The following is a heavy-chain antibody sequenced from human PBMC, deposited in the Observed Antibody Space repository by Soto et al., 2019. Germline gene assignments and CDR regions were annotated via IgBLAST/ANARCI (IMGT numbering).Heavy chain of an antibody. V-gene: IGHV3-21*01. J-gene: IGHJ3*02. CDR1: GFTFSSYS. CDR2: ISSSSSYI. Sequence: GGSLRLSCAASGFTFSSYSMNWVRQAPGKGLEWVSSISSSSSYIYYADSVKGRFTISRDNAKNSLYLQMNSLRAEDTAVYYCARDLMVRGVITARDIWGQGTMVTVSS. CDR3: ARDLMVRGVITARDI. D-gene: IGHD3-10*01.